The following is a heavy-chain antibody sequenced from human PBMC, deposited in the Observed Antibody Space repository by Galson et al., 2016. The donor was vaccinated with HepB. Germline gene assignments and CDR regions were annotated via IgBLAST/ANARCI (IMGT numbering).Heavy chain of an antibody. D-gene: IGHD5-18*01. CDR3: ARDPLGYSYALVRYFDY. J-gene: IGHJ4*02. CDR2: IGSSPGTV. Sequence: SLRLSCAASGFTFRNYGMTWVRQAPGKGLEWVSYIGSSPGTVYYADSVKGRFTISRDNAKNSLYLQMNSLRDEDTAVYYCARDPLGYSYALVRYFDYWGQGTLVTVSS. V-gene: IGHV3-48*02. CDR1: GFTFRNYG.